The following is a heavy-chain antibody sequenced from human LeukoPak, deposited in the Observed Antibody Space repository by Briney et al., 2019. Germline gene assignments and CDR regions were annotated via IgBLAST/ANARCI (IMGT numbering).Heavy chain of an antibody. CDR1: GFTFSSYA. CDR3: ARDARRYTIFGVVYWFDP. V-gene: IGHV3-64*01. CDR2: ISSNGGST. Sequence: HPGGSLRLSCAASGFTFSSYAMHWVRQAPGKGLEYVSAISSNGGSTYYANSVKGRFTISRDNSKNTLYLQMGSLRAEDMAVYYCARDARRYTIFGVVYWFDPWGQGTLVTVSS. J-gene: IGHJ5*02. D-gene: IGHD3-3*01.